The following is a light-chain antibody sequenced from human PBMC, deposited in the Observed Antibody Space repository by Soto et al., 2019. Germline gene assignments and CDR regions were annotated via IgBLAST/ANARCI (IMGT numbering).Light chain of an antibody. V-gene: IGKV3-11*01. Sequence: EIVLTQSPGTLSLSPGERATLSCRSSQSVSSYLACYQQKPGQAPRLLIYXASNXATGIPARFSGSGSGTXFTLTISXLEPEDFAVYYCQQRSDWPLTFGGGTKV. J-gene: IGKJ4*01. CDR2: XAS. CDR1: QSVSSY. CDR3: QQRSDWPLT.